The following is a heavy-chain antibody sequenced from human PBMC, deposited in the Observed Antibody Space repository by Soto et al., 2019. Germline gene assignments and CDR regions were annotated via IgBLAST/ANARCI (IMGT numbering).Heavy chain of an antibody. Sequence: GGSLRLSCAAPGFTFSNAWMSWGGQAPGKGLEWVGRINSKTDGGTTDYAATVKGRFTISRDDSKNTLYLQMNSLKTEDTAVYYCTTAVESSTGYYYGMDVWGQGTTVTVSS. CDR1: GFTFSNAW. J-gene: IGHJ6*02. CDR3: TTAVESSTGYYYGMDV. D-gene: IGHD2-2*01. CDR2: INSKTDGGTT. V-gene: IGHV3-15*01.